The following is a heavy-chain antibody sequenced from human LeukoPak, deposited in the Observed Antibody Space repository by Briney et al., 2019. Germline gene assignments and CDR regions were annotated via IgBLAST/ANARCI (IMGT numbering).Heavy chain of an antibody. J-gene: IGHJ6*02. D-gene: IGHD3-10*01. CDR3: ARVNYSGSGTYFPKILEKYLDV. V-gene: IGHV3-53*01. CDR1: GFTIRTFS. Sequence: GGSLRLSCAASGFTIRTFSMNWVRQAPGKGLEWVSVIYSGGSTYYADSVKGRFTISRDNSKNTLYLQMNSLRAEDTAVYYCARVNYSGSGTYFPKILEKYLDVWGQGTTVTVSS. CDR2: IYSGGST.